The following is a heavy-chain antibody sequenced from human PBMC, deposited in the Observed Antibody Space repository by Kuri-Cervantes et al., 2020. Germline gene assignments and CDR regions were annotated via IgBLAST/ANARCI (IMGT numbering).Heavy chain of an antibody. Sequence: SETLSLTCTVSGGSISSYYWSWIRQPAGKGLEWIGRIYTSGSTNYNPSLKSRVTMSADTSKNQFSLKLSSVTAADTAVYYCASHSRPHYYYYGMDVWGQGTTVTVSS. CDR1: GGSISSYY. J-gene: IGHJ6*02. D-gene: IGHD6-13*01. V-gene: IGHV4-4*07. CDR2: IYTSGST. CDR3: ASHSRPHYYYYGMDV.